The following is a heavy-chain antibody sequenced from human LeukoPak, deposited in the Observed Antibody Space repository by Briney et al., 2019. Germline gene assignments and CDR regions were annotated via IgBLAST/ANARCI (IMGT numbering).Heavy chain of an antibody. J-gene: IGHJ4*02. Sequence: PGGSLRLSCAASGFTFNDFYMSWIRQAPGEGLEWVSYISSSSTYTNYADSVKGRFTISRDNARNSLYLQMNSLRAEDTAVYYCARGGRSTTATTLWGQGTLVTVSS. CDR3: ARGGRSTTATTL. CDR1: GFTFNDFY. V-gene: IGHV3-11*05. CDR2: ISSSSTYT. D-gene: IGHD4-17*01.